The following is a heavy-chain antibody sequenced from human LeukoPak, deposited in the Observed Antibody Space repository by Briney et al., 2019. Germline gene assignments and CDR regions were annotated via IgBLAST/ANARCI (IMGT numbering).Heavy chain of an antibody. D-gene: IGHD3-22*01. CDR1: GGTFSSYA. Sequence: SVKVSCKASGGTFSSYAISWVRQAPGQGLEWMGGIIPIFGTANYAQKSQGRVTITADESTSTAYMELSSLRSEDTAVYYCARESVVIHAFDIWGQGTMVTVSS. V-gene: IGHV1-69*13. CDR3: ARESVVIHAFDI. J-gene: IGHJ3*02. CDR2: IIPIFGTA.